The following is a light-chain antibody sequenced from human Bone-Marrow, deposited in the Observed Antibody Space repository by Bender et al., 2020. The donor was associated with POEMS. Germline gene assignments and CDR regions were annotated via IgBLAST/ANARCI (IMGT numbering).Light chain of an antibody. Sequence: QSVLTEPPSASGTPGQRVTIACSGSSAKFGSYPVNWYQQLPGAAPKLVIFNNSQRPSGVPDRFSGSNSGTSASLAISCVLPDDKADFYCATWDDSLNGWVFGGGPKLTVL. CDR2: NNS. J-gene: IGLJ3*02. CDR1: SAKFGSYP. CDR3: ATWDDSLNGWV. V-gene: IGLV1-44*01.